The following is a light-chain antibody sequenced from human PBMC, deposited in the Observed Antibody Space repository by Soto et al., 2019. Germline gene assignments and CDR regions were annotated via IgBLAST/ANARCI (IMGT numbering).Light chain of an antibody. Sequence: QSVLTQPASVSGSPGQSITITNTRTSSDFGDYNYVSWYQQHPGKAPKLMIYDVTNRPSGVSSRFSGSKSGNTASLTISGIQAEDEADYYCSSHTSSNTLVFGIGTKVTVL. CDR2: DVT. J-gene: IGLJ1*01. CDR1: SSDFGDYNY. V-gene: IGLV2-14*01. CDR3: SSHTSSNTLV.